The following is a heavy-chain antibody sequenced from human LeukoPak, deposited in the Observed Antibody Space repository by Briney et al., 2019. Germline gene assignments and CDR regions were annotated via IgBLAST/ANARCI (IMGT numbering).Heavy chain of an antibody. V-gene: IGHV3-23*01. Sequence: GGSLRLACAVYGFTFSSYAMSWVRQAPGKGLEWVSAISGSGGSTYYADSVKGRFTISRDNSKNTLYLQMNSLRAEDTAVYYCAKEGQLGAEKTDYWGQGTLVTVSS. J-gene: IGHJ4*02. CDR3: AKEGQLGAEKTDY. D-gene: IGHD1-26*01. CDR1: GFTFSSYA. CDR2: ISGSGGST.